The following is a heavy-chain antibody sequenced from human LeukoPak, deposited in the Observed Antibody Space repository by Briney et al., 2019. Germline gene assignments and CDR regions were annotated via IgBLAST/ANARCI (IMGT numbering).Heavy chain of an antibody. V-gene: IGHV4-30-2*01. CDR1: GGSISSGGYS. D-gene: IGHD3-16*01. CDR3: ARASGGGSYFSY. CDR2: IYHSGST. J-gene: IGHJ4*02. Sequence: SETLSLTCAVSGGSISSGGYSWSWIRQPPGKGLEWIGYIYHSGSTYYNPSLKSRVTISVDRSKNQFSLKLSSVTAADTAVYYCARASGGGSYFSYWGQGTLVTVSS.